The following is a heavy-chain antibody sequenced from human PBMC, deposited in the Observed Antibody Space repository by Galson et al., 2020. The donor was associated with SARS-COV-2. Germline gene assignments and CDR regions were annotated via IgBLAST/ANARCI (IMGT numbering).Heavy chain of an antibody. J-gene: IGHJ3*02. V-gene: IGHV3-48*03. CDR3: ATMHWNRAFDI. CDR1: GLSISGYE. D-gene: IGHD1-1*01. CDR2: ISSRGITI. Sequence: GGSLRLSCTVSGLSISGYELNWVRQAPGKGPEWLSYISSRGITIYYADSVEGRFTISRDNAKNSLFLQMDNLRAEDTAVYYCATMHWNRAFDIWGQGTMVTVS.